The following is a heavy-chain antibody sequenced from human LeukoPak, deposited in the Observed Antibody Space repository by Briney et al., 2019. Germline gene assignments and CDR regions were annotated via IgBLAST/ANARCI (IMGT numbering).Heavy chain of an antibody. CDR3: AKSGHLRYYGMDV. CDR1: GFTFSSYA. V-gene: IGHV3-23*01. CDR2: ISGSGGST. D-gene: IGHD1-26*01. Sequence: GGSLRLSCAASGFTFSSYAMSWVRQAPVKGLEWVSAISGSGGSTYYADSVKGRFTISRDNSKNTLYLQMNSMRAEDTAVYYCAKSGHLRYYGMDVWGQGTTVTVSS. J-gene: IGHJ6*02.